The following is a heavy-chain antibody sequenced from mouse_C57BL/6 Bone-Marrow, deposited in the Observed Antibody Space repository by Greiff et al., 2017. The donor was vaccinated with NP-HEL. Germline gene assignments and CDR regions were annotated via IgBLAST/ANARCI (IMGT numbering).Heavy chain of an antibody. CDR3: ARRGYSNLPYWYFDV. CDR2: ILPRIGRT. V-gene: IGHV15-2*01. D-gene: IGHD2-5*01. J-gene: IGHJ1*03. Sequence: QVQLQQSGSELRSPGSSVKLSCKDFDSEVFPIAYMSWVRQKPGHGFEWIGGILPRIGRTIYGEKFEDKATLDADTLSNTAYLELNSLTSEDSAIYYCARRGYSNLPYWYFDVWGTGTTVTVSS. CDR1: DSEVFPIAY.